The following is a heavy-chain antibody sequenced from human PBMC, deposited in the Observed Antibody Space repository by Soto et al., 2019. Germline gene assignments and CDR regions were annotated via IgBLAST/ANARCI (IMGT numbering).Heavy chain of an antibody. V-gene: IGHV4-59*01. Sequence: KTSETLSLACTVSGGSISSYYWSWIRQPPGKGLEWIGYIYYSGSTNYNPSLKSRVTISVDTSKNQFSLKLSSVTAADTAVYYCASIPPPGSRAVADDYWGQGTLVTVSS. J-gene: IGHJ4*02. D-gene: IGHD6-19*01. CDR3: ASIPPPGSRAVADDY. CDR2: IYYSGST. CDR1: GGSISSYY.